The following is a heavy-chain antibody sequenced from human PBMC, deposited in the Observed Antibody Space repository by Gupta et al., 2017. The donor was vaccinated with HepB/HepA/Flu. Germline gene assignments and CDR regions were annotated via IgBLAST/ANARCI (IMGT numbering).Heavy chain of an antibody. CDR3: ARLGYYDFWSGAGYGMDV. CDR2: IYYSGST. V-gene: IGHV4-59*08. J-gene: IGHJ6*02. D-gene: IGHD3-3*01. Sequence: QVQLQESGPGLVKPSETLSLTCTVSGGSISSYYWSWIRQPPGKGLEWIGYIYYSGSTNYTPSLKSRVTISVDTSKNQFSLKLSSVTAADTAVYYCARLGYYDFWSGAGYGMDVWGQGTTVTVSS. CDR1: GGSISSYY.